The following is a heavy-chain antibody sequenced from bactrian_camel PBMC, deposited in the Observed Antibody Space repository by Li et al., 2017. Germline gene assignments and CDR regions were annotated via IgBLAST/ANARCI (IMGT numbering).Heavy chain of an antibody. V-gene: IGHV3S63*01. J-gene: IGHJ6*01. CDR2: IGPSGDVV. CDR1: GITADYNC. D-gene: IGHD5*01. CDR3: AAGHWGDRCYPAAGY. Sequence: HVQLVESGGGSVQAGGSLRLSCTASGITADYNCRVWFRQAPGKEHEVILGIGPSGDVVYNVDSVKGRFSISQDDAQGTVFLQMNNLQPEDTGMYYCAAGHWGDRCYPAAGYWGQGTQVTVS.